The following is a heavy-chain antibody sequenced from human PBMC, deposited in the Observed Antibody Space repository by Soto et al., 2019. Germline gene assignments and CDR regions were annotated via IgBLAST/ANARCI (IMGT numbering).Heavy chain of an antibody. J-gene: IGHJ4*02. Sequence: QVQLVESGGGVVQPGRSLRLSCAASGFTFSSYGMHWVRQAPGKGLEWVAVISYDGSNKYYADSVKGRFTISRDNSKNTLYLQMNSLRAEDTAVYYCAKVAGRAESYGYFDYWGQGTLVTVSS. CDR3: AKVAGRAESYGYFDY. D-gene: IGHD1-26*01. V-gene: IGHV3-30*18. CDR2: ISYDGSNK. CDR1: GFTFSSYG.